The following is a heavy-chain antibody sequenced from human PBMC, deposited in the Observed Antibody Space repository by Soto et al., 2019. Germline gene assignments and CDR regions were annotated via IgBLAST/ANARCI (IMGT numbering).Heavy chain of an antibody. CDR2: IKSKTDGGTT. J-gene: IGHJ4*02. D-gene: IGHD3-9*01. CDR1: GFTFSNAW. V-gene: IGHV3-15*07. Sequence: GGSLRLSCAASGFTFSNAWMNWVRQAPGKGLEWVGRIKSKTDGGTTDYAAPVKGRFTISRDDSKNTLYLQMNSLKTEDTAVYYCTTDYDILTGYYLDYWGQGTLVTVSS. CDR3: TTDYDILTGYYLDY.